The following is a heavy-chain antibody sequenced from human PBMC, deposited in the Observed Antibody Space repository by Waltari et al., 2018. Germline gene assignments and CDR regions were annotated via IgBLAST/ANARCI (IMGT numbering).Heavy chain of an antibody. CDR1: GFNISTYS. CDR2: IKSTGSTI. Sequence: EVQMVESGGGLVQRGGSLRPSCAGSGFNISTYSMNWVRQAPGKGLECISSIKSTGSTIHYADSVKGRFTISRDNAKNSLYLQMNSLRDEDTAVYYCARGLGDYTYWGQGTLVTVSS. CDR3: ARGLGDYTY. D-gene: IGHD4-17*01. J-gene: IGHJ4*02. V-gene: IGHV3-48*02.